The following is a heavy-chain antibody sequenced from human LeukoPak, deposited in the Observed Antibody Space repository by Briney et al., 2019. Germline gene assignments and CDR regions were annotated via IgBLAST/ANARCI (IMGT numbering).Heavy chain of an antibody. D-gene: IGHD3-10*01. CDR1: GGSISSSSYY. Sequence: SETLSLTCTVSGGSISSSSYYWGWIRQPPGKGLEWIRSIYYSGSTYYNPSLKSRVTISVDTSKNQFSLKLSSVTAADTAVYYCARLDYYGSGSYLQFDYWGQGTLVTVSS. J-gene: IGHJ4*02. V-gene: IGHV4-39*01. CDR3: ARLDYYGSGSYLQFDY. CDR2: IYYSGST.